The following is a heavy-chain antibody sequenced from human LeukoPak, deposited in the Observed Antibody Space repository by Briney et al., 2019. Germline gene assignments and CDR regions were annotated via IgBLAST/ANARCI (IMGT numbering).Heavy chain of an antibody. D-gene: IGHD3-22*01. V-gene: IGHV3-23*01. J-gene: IGHJ4*02. CDR2: VSGSGRST. CDR3: AKHNYHESSGTLDC. CDR1: GFTFSSYA. Sequence: PGGSLRLSCAASGFTFSSYAMSWVRQVPGKGLEWVSTVSGSGRSTYYADSVKGRFTISRDNSKSTLYLQMNSLRAEDTAVYYCAKHNYHESSGTLDCWGQGTLVTVSS.